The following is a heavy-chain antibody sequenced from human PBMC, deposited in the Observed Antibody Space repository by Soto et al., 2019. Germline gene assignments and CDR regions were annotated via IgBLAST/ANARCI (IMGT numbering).Heavy chain of an antibody. CDR2: FEPEDGET. J-gene: IGHJ6*02. V-gene: IGHV1-24*01. CDR1: GYALSELS. Sequence: GASVKVSCKVSGYALSELSMHWVRQAPGKGLEWMGGFEPEDGETIYAQKFQGRVTMTEDTSTDTAYMELSSLRAEDTAVYYCARAGGVFSSSFYYGMDVWGQGTTVTVSS. D-gene: IGHD6-6*01. CDR3: ARAGGVFSSSFYYGMDV.